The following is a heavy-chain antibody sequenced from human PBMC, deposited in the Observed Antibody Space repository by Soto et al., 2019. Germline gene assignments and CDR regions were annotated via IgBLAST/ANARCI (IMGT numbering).Heavy chain of an antibody. V-gene: IGHV1-69*06. Sequence: GASVKVSCKASGGTFSSYAISWVRQAPGQGLEWMGGIIPIFGTANYAQKFQGRVTITADKSTSTAYMELSSLRSEDTAVYYCAIRRVVHHYYYYGMDVWGQGTTVTVSS. CDR3: AIRRVVHHYYYYGMDV. CDR2: IIPIFGTA. D-gene: IGHD3-3*01. CDR1: GGTFSSYA. J-gene: IGHJ6*02.